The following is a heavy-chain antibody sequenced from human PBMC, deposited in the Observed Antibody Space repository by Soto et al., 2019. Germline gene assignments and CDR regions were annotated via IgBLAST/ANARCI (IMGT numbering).Heavy chain of an antibody. CDR3: ARVNDFWTGYYSTNWFGP. Sequence: PSETLSLTCTVSGGSISSYYWTWIRQPPGKGLEWIGYIYYSGSTNHNPSLKSRVTISVDTSKNQFSLKLSSVTAADTAVYYCARVNDFWTGYYSTNWFGPWGQGTLVTVSS. V-gene: IGHV4-59*01. J-gene: IGHJ5*02. CDR1: GGSISSYY. D-gene: IGHD3-3*01. CDR2: IYYSGST.